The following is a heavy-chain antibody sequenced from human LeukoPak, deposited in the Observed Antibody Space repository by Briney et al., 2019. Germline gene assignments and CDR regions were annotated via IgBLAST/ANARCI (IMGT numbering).Heavy chain of an antibody. V-gene: IGHV3-33*08. D-gene: IGHD3-10*01. CDR2: IWYGGSNK. J-gene: IGHJ4*02. CDR1: GFTFSSYG. CDR3: ARDWSVYYGSGSYDY. Sequence: GRSLRLSCAASGFTFSSYGMHWVRQAPGKGLEWVAVIWYGGSNKYYADSVKGRFTISRDNAKNSLYLQMNSLRAEDTAVYYCARDWSVYYGSGSYDYWGQGTLVTVSS.